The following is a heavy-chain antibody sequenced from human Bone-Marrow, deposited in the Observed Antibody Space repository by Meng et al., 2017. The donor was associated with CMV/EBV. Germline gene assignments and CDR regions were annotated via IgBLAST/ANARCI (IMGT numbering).Heavy chain of an antibody. Sequence: SLKISCAASGFTFDDYAMHWVRQAPGKGLEWVSGISWNSGSIGYADSVKGRFTISRDNAKNSLYLQMNSLRAGDTALYYCAKDEREAFDIWGQGTMVTVSS. CDR3: AKDEREAFDI. CDR2: ISWNSGSI. J-gene: IGHJ3*02. D-gene: IGHD1-26*01. V-gene: IGHV3-9*01. CDR1: GFTFDDYA.